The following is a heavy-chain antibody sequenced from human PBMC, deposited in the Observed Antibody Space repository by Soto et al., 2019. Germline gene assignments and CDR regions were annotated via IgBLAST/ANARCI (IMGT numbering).Heavy chain of an antibody. CDR1: GGTFSSYT. J-gene: IGHJ6*02. CDR3: ARRGYSSSWYYYYYYGMDV. CDR2: IIPILGIA. V-gene: IGHV1-69*02. D-gene: IGHD6-13*01. Sequence: ASVKVSCKASGGTFSSYTISWVRQAPGQGLEWMGRIIPILGIANYAQKFQGRVTITADKSTSTAYMELSSLRSEDTAVYYCARRGYSSSWYYYYYYGMDVWGQGTTVTVSS.